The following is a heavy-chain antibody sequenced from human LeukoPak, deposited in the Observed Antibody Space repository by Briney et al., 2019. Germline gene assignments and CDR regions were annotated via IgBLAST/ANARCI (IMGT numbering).Heavy chain of an antibody. CDR1: GFTFTNYV. Sequence: GGSLRLSCAAPGFTFTNYVMTWVRQALGKGLEWLSGISVSGADTYYADSVKGRFTISRDNSKNTVSLRLNSLRAEDSAIYYCASRKEYSTSSVFYWGQGTLVTVSS. CDR2: ISVSGADT. V-gene: IGHV3-23*01. CDR3: ASRKEYSTSSVFY. J-gene: IGHJ4*02. D-gene: IGHD6-6*01.